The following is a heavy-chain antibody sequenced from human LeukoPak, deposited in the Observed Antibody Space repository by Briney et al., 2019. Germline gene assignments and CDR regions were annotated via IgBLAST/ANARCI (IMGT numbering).Heavy chain of an antibody. D-gene: IGHD6-13*01. Sequence: SETLSLTCTVSGCSISNYYWSWIRQPPGKGLELIGYIYSSGSTDYNPSLKSRVTISIDTSKNQFSLRLSSVTAADTAVYYCARVASAGPLFDYWGQGTLVTVSS. CDR1: GCSISNYY. CDR3: ARVASAGPLFDY. J-gene: IGHJ4*02. V-gene: IGHV4-59*08. CDR2: IYSSGST.